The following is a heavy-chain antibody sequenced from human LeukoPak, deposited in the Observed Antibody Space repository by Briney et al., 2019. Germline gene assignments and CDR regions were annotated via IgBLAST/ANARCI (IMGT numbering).Heavy chain of an antibody. J-gene: IGHJ4*01. D-gene: IGHD6-13*01. CDR1: GFTFSSSA. V-gene: IGHV3-23*01. CDR2: ISKSGDFT. Sequence: PGGSLRLSCAASGFTFSSSAMSWVRQAPGKGLEWVSVISKSGDFTYYADSVKGRFTIFRDSSKNTLNLQMNSLRAEDTAVYYCAKESAAAGYFDYWGLGTLVTVSS. CDR3: AKESAAAGYFDY.